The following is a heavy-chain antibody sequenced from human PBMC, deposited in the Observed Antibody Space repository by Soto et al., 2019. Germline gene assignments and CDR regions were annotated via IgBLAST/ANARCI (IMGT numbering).Heavy chain of an antibody. CDR2: ISYDGSNK. D-gene: IGHD7-27*01. Sequence: QVQLVESGGGVVQPGRSLRLSCAASGFTFSSYAMHWVRQAPGKGLEWVAVISYDGSNKYYADSVKGRFTISRDNSKKTLYLQMNSLRAEDTDVYYCARDSLGRGTGEIDYWGQGTLVTVSS. CDR1: GFTFSSYA. V-gene: IGHV3-30-3*01. CDR3: ARDSLGRGTGEIDY. J-gene: IGHJ4*02.